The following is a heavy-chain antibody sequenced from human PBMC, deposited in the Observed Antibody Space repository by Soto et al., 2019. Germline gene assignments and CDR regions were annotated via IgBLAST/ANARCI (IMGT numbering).Heavy chain of an antibody. Sequence: ETLTLTCPVSGVSISSRNYYWGWIRQPPGKGLEWIGSIYYSGSTSYNSSLKSRVTISVDTSKKQFYLRLSSVTDADTDVYYCASPTLGAFDIWGQGTMVTV. J-gene: IGHJ3*02. D-gene: IGHD3-16*01. CDR1: GVSISSRNYY. V-gene: IGHV4-39*01. CDR3: ASPTLGAFDI. CDR2: IYYSGST.